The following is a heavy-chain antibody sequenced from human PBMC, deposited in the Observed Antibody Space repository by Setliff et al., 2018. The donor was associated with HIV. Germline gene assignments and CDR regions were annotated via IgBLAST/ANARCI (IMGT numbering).Heavy chain of an antibody. V-gene: IGHV3-7*05. Sequence: GGSLRLSCAASGFLFHTYWMSWVRQAPGKGLEWVANIKEDGSEKYYVDSVKGRFTISRDNAKNSLYLQMNSLRAEDTALYYCARDLKPSTFDYLGQGTLVTVSS. CDR1: GFLFHTYW. CDR2: IKEDGSEK. J-gene: IGHJ4*02. CDR3: ARDLKPSTFDY.